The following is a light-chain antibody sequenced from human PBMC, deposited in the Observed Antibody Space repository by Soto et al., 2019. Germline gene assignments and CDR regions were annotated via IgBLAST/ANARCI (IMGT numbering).Light chain of an antibody. J-gene: IGKJ1*01. CDR2: GAS. V-gene: IGKV3-20*01. Sequence: EIVLTQSPGTLSLSPGERATLSCRASQSVRSNFLAWYQQKPGQAPRLLIDGASNRATGIPDRFSGSGSGTDFPLTITRLAPEDFAMYYCQRYDSLRTFGQGTKVEI. CDR3: QRYDSLRT. CDR1: QSVRSNF.